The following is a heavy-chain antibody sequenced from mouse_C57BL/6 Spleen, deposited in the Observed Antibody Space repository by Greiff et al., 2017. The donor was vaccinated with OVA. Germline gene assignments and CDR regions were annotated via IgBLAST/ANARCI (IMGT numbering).Heavy chain of an antibody. CDR2: IDPSDSYT. Sequence: VQLQQPGAELVMPGASVKLSCKASGYTFTSYWMHWVKQRPGQGLEWIGEIDPSDSYTNYNQKFKGKSTLTVDKSSSTAYMQLSSLASEDSAVYYCARGGTTVVADYWGTGTTLTVAS. CDR1: GYTFTSYW. V-gene: IGHV1-69*01. CDR3: ARGGTTVVADY. J-gene: IGHJ2*01. D-gene: IGHD1-1*01.